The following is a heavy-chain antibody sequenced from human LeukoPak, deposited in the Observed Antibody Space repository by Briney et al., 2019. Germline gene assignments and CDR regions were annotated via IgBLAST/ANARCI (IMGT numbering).Heavy chain of an antibody. CDR1: GFTFSSYS. CDR2: ISSSSSYI. V-gene: IGHV3-21*01. D-gene: IGHD2-8*01. J-gene: IGHJ6*03. CDR3: ARGKYCTNGVCYHYYYYYMDV. Sequence: GGSLRLSCAASGFTFSSYSMNWVRQAPGKGLEWGSSISSSSSYIYYADSVKGRFTISRDNDKNSLYLQMNSLRAEDTAVYYCARGKYCTNGVCYHYYYYYMDVWGKGTTVTVSS.